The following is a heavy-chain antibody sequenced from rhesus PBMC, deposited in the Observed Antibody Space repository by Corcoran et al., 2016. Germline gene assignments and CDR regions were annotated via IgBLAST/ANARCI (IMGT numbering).Heavy chain of an antibody. CDR1: GGSISGYYY. CDR2: IYGNSAST. D-gene: IGHD6-13*01. Sequence: QVQLQQWGEGLVKPSETLSLTCAVYGGSISGYYYWSWIRQLPGKGLEWIGYIYGNSASTNYNPSLKNRVTISKDTSKNPFSLKLSSVTAADTAVYYCAGSGPYSSWSTRFDYWGQGVLVTVSS. V-gene: IGHV4-73*01. J-gene: IGHJ4*01. CDR3: AGSGPYSSWSTRFDY.